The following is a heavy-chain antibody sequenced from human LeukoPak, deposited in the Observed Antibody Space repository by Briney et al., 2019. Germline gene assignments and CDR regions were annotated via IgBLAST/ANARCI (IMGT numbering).Heavy chain of an antibody. CDR1: GFTFSSYG. CDR2: ISGSGGST. Sequence: GASLRLSCAASGFTFSSYGMSWVRQAPGKGLEWVSVISGSGGSTEYADSVKGRFTISRDNSKNTLYLQMNSLRAEDTAVYYCAKGSGWYVWGQGTLVTVSS. J-gene: IGHJ4*02. CDR3: AKGSGWYV. D-gene: IGHD6-19*01. V-gene: IGHV3-23*01.